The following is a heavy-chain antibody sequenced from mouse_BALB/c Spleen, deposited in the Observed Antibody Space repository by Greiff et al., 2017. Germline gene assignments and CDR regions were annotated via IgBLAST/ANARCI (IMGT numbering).Heavy chain of an antibody. D-gene: IGHD1-1*01. V-gene: IGHV1-87*01. Sequence: QVQLQQSGAELARPGASVKLSCKASGYTFTSYWMQWVKQRPGQGLEWIGAIYPGDGDTRYTQKFKGKATLTADKSSSTAYMQLSSLASEDSAVYYCAREGTTVVAPLDYWGQGTTLTVSS. CDR1: GYTFTSYW. J-gene: IGHJ2*01. CDR2: IYPGDGDT. CDR3: AREGTTVVAPLDY.